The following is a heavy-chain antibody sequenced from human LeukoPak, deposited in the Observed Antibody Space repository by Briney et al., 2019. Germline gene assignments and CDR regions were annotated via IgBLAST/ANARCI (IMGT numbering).Heavy chain of an antibody. D-gene: IGHD3-3*01. Sequence: TGGSLRLSCAASGFTFSSYWMHWVRQAPGKGLVWVSRINTDGSSTSYADSVKGRFTISRDNAKNTLYLQMNSLRAEDTAVYYCARGRLRFLEWLSPDGDYWGQGTLVTVSS. CDR1: GFTFSSYW. V-gene: IGHV3-74*01. J-gene: IGHJ4*02. CDR3: ARGRLRFLEWLSPDGDY. CDR2: INTDGSST.